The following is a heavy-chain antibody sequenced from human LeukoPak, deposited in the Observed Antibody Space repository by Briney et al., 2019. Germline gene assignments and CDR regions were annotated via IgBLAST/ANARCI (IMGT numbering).Heavy chain of an antibody. CDR1: GGSFSGYY. J-gene: IGHJ5*02. CDR2: IYISGST. V-gene: IGHV4-59*10. Sequence: SETLSLTCAVYGGSFSGYYWSWIRQPAGKGLEWIGRIYISGSTNYNPSLKSRVTMSVDMSKNQFSLKLSSVTAADTAVYYCARKVESGWFDPWGQGTLVTVSS. D-gene: IGHD3-10*01. CDR3: ARKVESGWFDP.